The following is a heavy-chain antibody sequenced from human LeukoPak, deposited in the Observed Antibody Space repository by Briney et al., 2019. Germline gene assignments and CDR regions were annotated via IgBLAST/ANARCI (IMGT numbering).Heavy chain of an antibody. CDR3: ARESNSGGDAFDI. CDR1: GFTFSSHY. CDR2: IKQDSSDR. J-gene: IGHJ3*02. V-gene: IGHV3-7*01. Sequence: GGSLRLSCAASGFTFSSHYMTWVRQAPGKGLEWVAHIKQDSSDRFYVDSVRGRFTISRDNAKNSLYLQMNSLRAEDTAVYYCARESNSGGDAFDIWGPGTMVTVSS. D-gene: IGHD1-26*01.